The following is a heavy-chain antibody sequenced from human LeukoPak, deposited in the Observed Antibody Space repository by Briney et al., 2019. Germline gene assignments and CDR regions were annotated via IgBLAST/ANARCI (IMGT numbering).Heavy chain of an antibody. CDR1: GFSFSAYG. Sequence: GGSLRLSCGTSGFSFSAYGMHWVRQAPGKGLEWVAVISYDGGNKFYADSVKGRFTISRDNSNHTLYVQMTSLRAEDTAVYYCAKVRSGSAIWALRIFDNWGQGTLVTVSS. V-gene: IGHV3-30*18. D-gene: IGHD2-15*01. J-gene: IGHJ4*02. CDR3: AKVRSGSAIWALRIFDN. CDR2: ISYDGGNK.